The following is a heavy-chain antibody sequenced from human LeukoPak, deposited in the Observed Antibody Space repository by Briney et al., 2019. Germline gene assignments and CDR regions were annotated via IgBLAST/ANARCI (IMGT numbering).Heavy chain of an antibody. D-gene: IGHD6-19*01. J-gene: IGHJ6*02. Sequence: GGSLRLSCAASGFTFSNYWMSWVRQAPGKGLEWVANIKQDGSEKYYVDSVKGRFTISRDNAKNSLYLQMNSVRAEDTAVYYCARDGLDYCYGMDVWGQGTTVTVSS. CDR3: ARDGLDYCYGMDV. CDR2: IKQDGSEK. CDR1: GFTFSNYW. V-gene: IGHV3-7*01.